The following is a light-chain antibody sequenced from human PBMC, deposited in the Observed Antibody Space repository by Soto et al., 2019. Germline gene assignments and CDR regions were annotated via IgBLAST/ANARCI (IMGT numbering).Light chain of an antibody. J-gene: IGKJ1*01. V-gene: IGKV3-20*01. CDR3: QQHSNSPWT. CDR2: SVS. CDR1: QTISNNY. Sequence: EIVLTQSPGTLTLSPGESAALSCRASQTISNNYVVWSRQKPGQAPRLLIYSVSSRAAGIPDRFSGSGSGTEFVLTIARLEPEDSAVYYCQQHSNSPWTFGQGPGWKS.